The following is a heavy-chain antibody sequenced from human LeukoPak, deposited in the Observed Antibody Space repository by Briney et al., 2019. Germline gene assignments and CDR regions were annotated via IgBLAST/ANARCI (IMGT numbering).Heavy chain of an antibody. D-gene: IGHD2-2*02. CDR1: GGSIRSYY. J-gene: IGHJ4*02. V-gene: IGHV4-59*01. CDR2: IHYCGST. Sequence: KPSETLSLTCTVSGGSIRSYYWSWIRQPPGKGREWMGYIHYCGSTKYNPSLKSRVTITVDTSKNQFSMKLRTVTAADTAVYYCARGVDTEALDYWGQGTLVTVSS. CDR3: ARGVDTEALDY.